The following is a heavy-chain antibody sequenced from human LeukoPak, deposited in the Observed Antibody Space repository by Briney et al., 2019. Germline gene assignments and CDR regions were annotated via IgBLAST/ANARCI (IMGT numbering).Heavy chain of an antibody. J-gene: IGHJ4*02. CDR1: GFTFSNAW. CDR3: TTTPSVGFDWSDY. V-gene: IGHV3-15*01. D-gene: IGHD3-9*01. Sequence: GGSLRLSCAASGFTFSNAWMSWVRPAPGKGLEWVGRVKSKTDGGTTDYAAPVKGRFTISRDDSKNTLYLQMNSLKTEDTAVYYCTTTPSVGFDWSDYWGQGTLVTVSS. CDR2: VKSKTDGGTT.